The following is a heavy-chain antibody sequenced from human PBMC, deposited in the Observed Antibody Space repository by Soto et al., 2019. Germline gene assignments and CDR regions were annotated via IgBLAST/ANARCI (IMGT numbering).Heavy chain of an antibody. V-gene: IGHV4-30-4*01. CDR2: IYYSGST. J-gene: IGHJ4*02. CDR1: GGSISSGDYY. CDR3: ARVPTL. Sequence: SETMSLTXTVGGGSISSGDYYWSWISQPPGKGLEWIGYIYYSGSTYYNPSLKSRVTISVDRSKNQFSLKLFSVFAADTAVYYCARVPTLWRQGTLVTVSS.